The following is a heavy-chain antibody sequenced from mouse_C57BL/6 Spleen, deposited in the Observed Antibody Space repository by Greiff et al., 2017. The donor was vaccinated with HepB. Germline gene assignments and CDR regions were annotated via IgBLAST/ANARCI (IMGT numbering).Heavy chain of an antibody. J-gene: IGHJ1*03. V-gene: IGHV1-22*01. CDR1: GYTFTDYN. CDR3: ARYDYDAYFDV. CDR2: INPNNGGT. D-gene: IGHD2-4*01. Sequence: VQLKESGPELVKPGASVKMSCKASGYTFTDYNMHWVKQSHGKSLEWIGYINPNNGGTSYNQKFKGKATLTVNKSSSTAYMELRSLTSEDSAVYYCARYDYDAYFDVWGTGTTVTVSS.